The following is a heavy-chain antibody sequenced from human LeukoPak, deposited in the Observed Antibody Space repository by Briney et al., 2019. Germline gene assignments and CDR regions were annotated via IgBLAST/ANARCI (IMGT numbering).Heavy chain of an antibody. CDR3: ARDSPDTGYFDY. D-gene: IGHD3-10*01. J-gene: IGHJ4*02. CDR1: GFTFSTYS. CDR2: IDSSGTTI. V-gene: IGHV3-48*01. Sequence: GGSLRLSCAASGFTFSTYSMNWVRQAPGKGLEWVSYIDSSGTTIYYADSVKGRFTISRDNSKNTLYLQMNSLRAEDTAVYYCARDSPDTGYFDYWGQGTLVTVSS.